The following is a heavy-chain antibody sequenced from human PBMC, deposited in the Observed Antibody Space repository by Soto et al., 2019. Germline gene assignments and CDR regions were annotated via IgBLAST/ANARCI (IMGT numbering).Heavy chain of an antibody. D-gene: IGHD5-18*01. CDR2: ISSSSSYI. V-gene: IGHV3-21*01. CDR3: ARYSSDTAY. CDR1: GFTFSSYS. J-gene: IGHJ4*02. Sequence: GGSLRLSCAASGFTFSSYSMNWVRQAPGKGLEWVSSISSSSSYIYYADSAKGRFTISRDNSKNTLYLQMNSLRAEDTAVYYCARYSSDTAYWGQGTLVTVSS.